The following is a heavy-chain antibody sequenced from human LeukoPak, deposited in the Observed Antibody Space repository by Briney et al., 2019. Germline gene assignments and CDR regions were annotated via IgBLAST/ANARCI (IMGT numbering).Heavy chain of an antibody. Sequence: GESLKISYKGSGSSFTSYWIGWVRQLPGKGLEWMGIIYPGDSDTRYSPSFQGQVTISADKSISTAYLQWSSLKASDTAMYYYASSSSSGWYPYWGPGTLVTVSS. CDR3: ASSSSSGWYPY. J-gene: IGHJ4*02. D-gene: IGHD6-19*01. V-gene: IGHV5-51*01. CDR2: IYPGDSDT. CDR1: GSSFTSYW.